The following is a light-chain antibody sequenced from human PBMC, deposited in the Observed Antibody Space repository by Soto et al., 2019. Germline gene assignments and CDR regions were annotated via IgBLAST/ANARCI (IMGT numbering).Light chain of an antibody. CDR1: QSVSSN. Sequence: EIVMTQSPATLSVSPGERATLSCRASQSVSSNLAWYQQKPGQAPRLLIYGASTRATGIPAMFSGSGSGTEFTLTISSLQSEDFAVYYCQQYNNDPWTFGQGTKVEIK. CDR2: GAS. V-gene: IGKV3-15*01. CDR3: QQYNNDPWT. J-gene: IGKJ1*01.